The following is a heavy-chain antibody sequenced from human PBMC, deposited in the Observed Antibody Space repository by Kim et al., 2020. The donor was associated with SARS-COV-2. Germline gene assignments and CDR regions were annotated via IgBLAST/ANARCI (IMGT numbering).Heavy chain of an antibody. J-gene: IGHJ3*02. V-gene: IGHV3-11*01. Sequence: RFTISRDNAKNSLYLQMNSLRAEDTAVYYCARVYPATMIVVVITGAFDIWGQGTMVTVSS. CDR3: ARVYPATMIVVVITGAFDI. D-gene: IGHD3-22*01.